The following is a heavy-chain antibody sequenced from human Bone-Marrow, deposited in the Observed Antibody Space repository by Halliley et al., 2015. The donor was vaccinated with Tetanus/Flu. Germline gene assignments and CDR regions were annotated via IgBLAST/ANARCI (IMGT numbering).Heavy chain of an antibody. V-gene: IGHV4-59*01. CDR1: GASINHFY. CDR3: ARDPTGSGYNFGSTWFDP. D-gene: IGHD5-18*01. CDR2: IHYSGIT. Sequence: LRLSCTVSGASINHFYWSWIRQSPGKGLEWIGYIHYSGITNYNPSLKSRATISVDTSKSQFSLRLSSVTAADAAVYYCARDPTGSGYNFGSTWFDPWGPGALVTVSS. J-gene: IGHJ5*02.